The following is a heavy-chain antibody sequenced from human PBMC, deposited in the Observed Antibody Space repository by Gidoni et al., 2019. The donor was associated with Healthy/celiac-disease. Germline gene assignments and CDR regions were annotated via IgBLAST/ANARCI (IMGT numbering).Heavy chain of an antibody. CDR2: ISGGGGST. CDR1: GFPFRRYA. V-gene: IGHV3-23*01. CDR3: AKIAVAAYFDY. J-gene: IGHJ4*02. D-gene: IGHD6-19*01. Sequence: EVQLLESGGGWVQPGGSLRLSRAASGFPFRRYAMRLVRQAPGKGLEWVSYISGGGGSTYYADSVKGRFTISRDNSNNTLYLQINSRRAEDTAVYYCAKIAVAAYFDYWGQGTLVTVSS.